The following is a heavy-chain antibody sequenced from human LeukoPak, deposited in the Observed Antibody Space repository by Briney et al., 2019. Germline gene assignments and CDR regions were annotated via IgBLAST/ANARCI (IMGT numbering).Heavy chain of an antibody. CDR1: GFTFTSYE. V-gene: IGHV3-48*03. J-gene: IGHJ6*02. Sequence: GGSLRLSCAASGFTFTSYEMTWVRQAPGKGPEWLSYISSSSSTIYYADSVKGRFIISRDNAKSSLYLQMHSLRAEDTAVYYCASDSFGSENYYNGSPYYYGMDVWGQGTTVTVSS. D-gene: IGHD3-10*01. CDR3: ASDSFGSENYYNGSPYYYGMDV. CDR2: ISSSSSTI.